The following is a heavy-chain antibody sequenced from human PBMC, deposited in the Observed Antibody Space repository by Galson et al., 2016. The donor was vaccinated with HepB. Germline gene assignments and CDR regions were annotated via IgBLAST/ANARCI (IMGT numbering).Heavy chain of an antibody. CDR3: ARDLTVVAATPQFDF. J-gene: IGHJ4*02. CDR1: GFTFSHYW. CDR2: INTDGSAT. Sequence: SLRLSCAASGFTFSHYWMHWVRQAPGKGLVWVSRINTDGSATRYANSVKGRFTISRDNAKNTLYLQMSSLRAEDTATYYCARDLTVVAATPQFDFWGQGALVTVSS. V-gene: IGHV3-74*01. D-gene: IGHD2-15*01.